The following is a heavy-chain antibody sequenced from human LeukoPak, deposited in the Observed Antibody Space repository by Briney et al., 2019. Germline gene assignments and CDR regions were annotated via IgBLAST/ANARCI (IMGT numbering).Heavy chain of an antibody. CDR1: GGFINSGTHY. CDR3: ATLGYSYGTDY. V-gene: IGHV4-61*02. J-gene: IGHJ4*02. CDR2: IYTSGST. D-gene: IGHD5-18*01. Sequence: PSETLSLTCTVSGGFINSGTHYWTWIRQPAGKGLEWIGRIYTSGSTNYKPSLKSRVTISVDASKNQFSLKLGSVTAADTAVYYCATLGYSYGTDYWGQGTLVTVSS.